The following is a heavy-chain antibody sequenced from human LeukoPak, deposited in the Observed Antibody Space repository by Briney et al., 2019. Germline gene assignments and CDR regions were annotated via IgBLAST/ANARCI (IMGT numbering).Heavy chain of an antibody. CDR2: ISAYNGNT. CDR3: ARADIVVVPPVTRLEYFQH. CDR1: GGTFSSYA. J-gene: IGHJ1*01. V-gene: IGHV1-18*01. D-gene: IGHD2-2*01. Sequence: ASVKVSCKASGGTFSSYAISWVRQAPGQGLEWMGWISAYNGNTNYAQKLQGRVTMTTDTSTSTAYMELRSLRSDDTAVYYCARADIVVVPPVTRLEYFQHWGQGTLVTVSS.